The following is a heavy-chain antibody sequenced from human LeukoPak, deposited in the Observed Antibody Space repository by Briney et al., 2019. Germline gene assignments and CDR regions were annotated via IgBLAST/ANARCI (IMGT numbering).Heavy chain of an antibody. CDR1: GGSFSGYY. CDR3: ARGGQKLRYFDWLAPHNWFDP. CDR2: INHNGST. J-gene: IGHJ5*02. D-gene: IGHD3-9*01. Sequence: SETLSLTCAVYGGSFSGYYWSWIRQPPGKGLEWIGDINHNGSTNYNPSLKSRVTISVDTSKNQFSLKLSSVTAADTAVYYCARGGQKLRYFDWLAPHNWFDPWGQGTLVTVSS. V-gene: IGHV4-34*01.